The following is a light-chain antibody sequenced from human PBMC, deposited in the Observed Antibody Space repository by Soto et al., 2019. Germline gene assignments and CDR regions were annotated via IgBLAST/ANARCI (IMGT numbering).Light chain of an antibody. CDR1: QSVSSSY. J-gene: IGKJ5*01. CDR3: QQYGSSIT. CDR2: GAS. Sequence: EVVLKQSPGTLSLSPGERATLSCRASQSVSSSYLAWYQQKPGPAPRLLIYGASSRATGIPDRFSGSGSRTDFTLTFSRLEPEDFAVYYCQQYGSSITFGQGTRLEIK. V-gene: IGKV3-20*01.